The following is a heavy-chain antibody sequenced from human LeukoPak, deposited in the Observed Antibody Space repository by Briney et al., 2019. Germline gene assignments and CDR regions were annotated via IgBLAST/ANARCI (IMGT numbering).Heavy chain of an antibody. CDR1: GGSFSGYY. J-gene: IGHJ4*02. D-gene: IGHD6-13*01. CDR3: ARFSSIAAAFDY. Sequence: SETLSLTCAVYGGSFSGYYWSWIRQPAGKGLEWIGRIYTSGTTHYNPSLKSRVTMSVDTSKSQFSLNLSSVTAADTAVYYCARFSSIAAAFDYWGLGTLVTVSS. CDR2: IYTSGTT. V-gene: IGHV4-59*10.